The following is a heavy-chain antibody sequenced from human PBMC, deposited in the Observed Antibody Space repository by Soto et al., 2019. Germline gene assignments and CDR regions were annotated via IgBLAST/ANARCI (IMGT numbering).Heavy chain of an antibody. Sequence: ASVKVSCKASGYTFTRSGISWVRQAPGQGLEWMGWISTYNGDTNYAQTFQGRVTMTTDTSTSTVHMEVRSLRSDDTAVYYCARDLYGSGIFYYYYGMDVWGQGTTVTVSS. CDR1: GYTFTRSG. CDR3: ARDLYGSGIFYYYYGMDV. J-gene: IGHJ6*02. D-gene: IGHD3-10*01. CDR2: ISTYNGDT. V-gene: IGHV1-18*01.